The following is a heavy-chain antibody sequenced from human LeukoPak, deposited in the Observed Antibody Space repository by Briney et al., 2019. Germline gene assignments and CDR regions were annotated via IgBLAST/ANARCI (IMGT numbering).Heavy chain of an antibody. CDR2: IYHSGST. J-gene: IGHJ4*02. CDR3: ARGSTAVGYKIDYFGY. D-gene: IGHD6-19*01. V-gene: IGHV4-4*02. Sequence: SETLCLTCAVSGGSISSSNWWSWVRQPPGKGLEWIGEIYHSGSTNYNPPLKSRVTISVDKSKNQFSLKLSSVTAADTAVYYCARGSTAVGYKIDYFGYWGQGTLVTASS. CDR1: GGSISSSNW.